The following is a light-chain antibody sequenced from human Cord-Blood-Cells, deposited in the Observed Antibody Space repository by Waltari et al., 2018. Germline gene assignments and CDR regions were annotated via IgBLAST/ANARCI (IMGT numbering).Light chain of an antibody. Sequence: DVVLTQSPLSLPVTLGQPASISCRSSQSIVYSDGNTYLNWFQQRPGQSPRRLIYNVSNRDSGVPDRFSGSGSGTDFTLKISRVEAEDVGVYYCMQGTHWPRTFGQGTKLEIK. CDR3: MQGTHWPRT. V-gene: IGKV2-30*01. CDR1: QSIVYSDGNTY. J-gene: IGKJ2*01. CDR2: NVS.